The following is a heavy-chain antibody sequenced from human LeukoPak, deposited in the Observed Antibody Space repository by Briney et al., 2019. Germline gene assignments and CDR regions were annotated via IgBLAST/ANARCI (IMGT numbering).Heavy chain of an antibody. J-gene: IGHJ4*02. CDR2: ISGSGGST. Sequence: PGGSLRLSCAASGFTFSSYAMSWVRQAPGKGLEWVSAISGSGGSTYNADSMKGRFTISRDNSKNTLYLQMNSLRAEDTAVYYCAKGQGWVAVAGTFDYWGQGTLVTVSS. D-gene: IGHD6-19*01. CDR1: GFTFSSYA. CDR3: AKGQGWVAVAGTFDY. V-gene: IGHV3-23*01.